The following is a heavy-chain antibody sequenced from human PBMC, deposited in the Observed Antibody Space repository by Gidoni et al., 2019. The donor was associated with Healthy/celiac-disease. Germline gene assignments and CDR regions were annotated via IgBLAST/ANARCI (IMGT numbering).Heavy chain of an antibody. CDR1: GGSISSGAYY. CDR2: IYYSGSP. D-gene: IGHD6-13*01. V-gene: IGHV4-30-4*01. Sequence: QVQLQESGPGLVKPSQTLSLTCTVSGGSISSGAYYWSWIRQPPGKGLEWIGYIYYSGSPYYNPSLKSRVTISVDTSKNQFSLKLSSVTAADTAVYYWARDSSSWNTPTSYYFDYWGQGTLVTVSS. CDR3: ARDSSSWNTPTSYYFDY. J-gene: IGHJ4*02.